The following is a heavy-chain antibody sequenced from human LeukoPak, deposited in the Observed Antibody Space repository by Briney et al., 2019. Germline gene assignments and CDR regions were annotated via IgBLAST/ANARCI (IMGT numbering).Heavy chain of an antibody. V-gene: IGHV4-31*03. D-gene: IGHD5-12*01. J-gene: IGHJ4*02. Sequence: SQTLSLTCTVSGGSIGSGGYYWSWIRQHPGTGLEWIGYIYYSGSTYYNPSLKSRVTISVDTSKNQFSLKLSSVTAADTAVYYCARAGGYSGYDRTPIDYWGQGTLVTVSS. CDR3: ARAGGYSGYDRTPIDY. CDR1: GGSIGSGGYY. CDR2: IYYSGST.